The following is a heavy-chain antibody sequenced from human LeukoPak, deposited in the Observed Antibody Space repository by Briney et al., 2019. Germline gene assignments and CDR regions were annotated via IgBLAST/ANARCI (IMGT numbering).Heavy chain of an antibody. J-gene: IGHJ4*02. CDR2: ISGSGGST. CDR1: GFTVSTNY. D-gene: IGHD4-17*01. V-gene: IGHV3-23*01. Sequence: GGSLRLSCAASGFTVSTNYMNWVRQAPGKGLEWVSAISGSGGSTYYADSVKGQFTISRDNSKNTLYLQMNSLRAEDTAVYYCAKSPTVTTGEFDYWGQGTLVTVSS. CDR3: AKSPTVTTGEFDY.